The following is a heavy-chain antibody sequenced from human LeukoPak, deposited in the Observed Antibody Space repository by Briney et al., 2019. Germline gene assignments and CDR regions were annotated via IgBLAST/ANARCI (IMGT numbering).Heavy chain of an antibody. J-gene: IGHJ5*02. D-gene: IGHD3-9*01. Sequence: SETLSLTCTVSGGSISSHYWSWIRQPPGKGLEWIGYIYYSGSTNYNPSLKSRVIISVDTSKNQFSLKLSSVTAADTAVYYCARMRYYDILTGAPGWFDPWGQGTLVTVSS. CDR2: IYYSGST. CDR3: ARMRYYDILTGAPGWFDP. CDR1: GGSISSHY. V-gene: IGHV4-59*11.